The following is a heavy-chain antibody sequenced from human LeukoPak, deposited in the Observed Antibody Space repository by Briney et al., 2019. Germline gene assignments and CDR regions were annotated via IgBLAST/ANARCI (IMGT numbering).Heavy chain of an antibody. Sequence: PSETLSLTCAVYGGSFSGYYWSWVRQPQGKGLEGIGEINHSGSTNYNPSLKTRVTQSVDTSKNQFSLKLSSVTAANTAVYYCARGRRRTSITMIQTTAAAFDIWGQGTMVTVSS. CDR2: INHSGST. CDR1: GGSFSGYY. V-gene: IGHV4-34*01. CDR3: ARGRRRTSITMIQTTAAAFDI. D-gene: IGHD3-22*01. J-gene: IGHJ3*02.